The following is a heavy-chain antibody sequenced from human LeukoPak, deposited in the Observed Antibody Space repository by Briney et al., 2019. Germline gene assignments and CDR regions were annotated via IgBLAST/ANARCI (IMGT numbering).Heavy chain of an antibody. CDR2: IDARSGIT. J-gene: IGHJ4*02. CDR1: GFTFTIFG. CDR3: ARSAYNQIDY. D-gene: IGHD5-24*01. Sequence: PGGSLRLSCSASGFTFTIFGLNWVRQAPGKGPEWVSYIDARSGITYYADSVQGRFTLSRDNARESVFLQMDSLRVDDTAVYYCARSAYNQIDYWGQGTLVTVSS. V-gene: IGHV3-48*01.